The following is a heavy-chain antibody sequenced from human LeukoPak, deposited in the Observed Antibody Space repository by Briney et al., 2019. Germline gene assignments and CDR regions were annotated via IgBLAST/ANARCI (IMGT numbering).Heavy chain of an antibody. CDR3: ARSGVWLRGTTAFDY. D-gene: IGHD4-17*01. Sequence: SETLSLTCTVSGGSISSGGYYWNWIRQHPGKGLEWIGYIYYTGSTYYNPSLKSRVTVSVDTSKNRFSLKLSSVTAADTAVYYCARSGVWLRGTTAFDYWGQGTLVTVSS. CDR2: IYYTGST. V-gene: IGHV4-31*03. J-gene: IGHJ4*02. CDR1: GGSISSGGYY.